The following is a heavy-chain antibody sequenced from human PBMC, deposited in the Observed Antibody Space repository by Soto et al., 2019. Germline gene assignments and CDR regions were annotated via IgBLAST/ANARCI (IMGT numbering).Heavy chain of an antibody. D-gene: IGHD5-12*01. CDR3: ARDSLALFDS. CDR1: DGSVSSGSYY. J-gene: IGHJ4*02. CDR2: IYSSGST. Sequence: PSETLSLTCTVSDGSVSSGSYYWTWIRQPPGKGLEWIGYIYSSGSTLYNPSLKSRVIISVDTSMIQFSLKLSSVTAADTAVYYCARDSLALFDSWGQGTLVTVS. V-gene: IGHV4-61*01.